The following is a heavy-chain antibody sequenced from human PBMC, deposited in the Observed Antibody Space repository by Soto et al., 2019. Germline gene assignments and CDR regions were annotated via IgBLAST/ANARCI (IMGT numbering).Heavy chain of an antibody. CDR1: GGSIRSSSYY. D-gene: IGHD2-21*01. Sequence: SETLSLTCTVSGGSIRSSSYYWGWIRQPPGKGLEWIGRISYSGSTYYNPSLKSRVTISVDTSKNQFSLKLSSVTAADTAVYYCARDIRIWLWDYWGQGTLVTVSS. V-gene: IGHV4-39*02. CDR2: ISYSGST. CDR3: ARDIRIWLWDY. J-gene: IGHJ4*02.